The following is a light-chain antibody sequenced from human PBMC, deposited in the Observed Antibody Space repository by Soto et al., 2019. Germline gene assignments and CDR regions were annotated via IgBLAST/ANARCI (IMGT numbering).Light chain of an antibody. V-gene: IGKV1-8*01. J-gene: IGKJ1*01. CDR2: SAS. Sequence: AIRMTQSPPSFPASTGDRVTITCRASQSIGTYLAWYQQRPGKAPNLLIYSASILQSGVPSRFSGSGSGTDFTLTITSLQSEDFATYYCQQYHAYPPTFGQGTNVGIK. CDR1: QSIGTY. CDR3: QQYHAYPPT.